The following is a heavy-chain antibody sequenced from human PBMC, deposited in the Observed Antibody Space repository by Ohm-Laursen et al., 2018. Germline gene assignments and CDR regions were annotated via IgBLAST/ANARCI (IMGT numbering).Heavy chain of an antibody. Sequence: ASVKVSCKASGYTFTSYDITWMRQATGQGPEWMGWMNPNSGNTGYAQKFRGRVIMTSDSSISTAYMELRGLTSEDTALYYCAKDHSPYSSSLRSAFDIWGQGTMVTVSS. CDR2: MNPNSGNT. CDR1: GYTFTSYD. D-gene: IGHD6-13*01. J-gene: IGHJ3*02. V-gene: IGHV1-8*01. CDR3: AKDHSPYSSSLRSAFDI.